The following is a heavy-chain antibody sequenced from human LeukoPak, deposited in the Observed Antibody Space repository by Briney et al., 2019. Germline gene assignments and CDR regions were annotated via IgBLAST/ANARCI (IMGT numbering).Heavy chain of an antibody. CDR3: XXXXGYXDYVGGMDV. CDR2: IWYDGSNK. V-gene: IGHV3-33*08. Sequence: GRSLRLSCAASGLTFSSYAMHWVRQAPGKGLEWVAVIWYDGSNKYYADSVRGRFTISRDNSKNTLYLQMNSLRAEDTAVYYCXXXXGYXDYVGGMDVWGQGTTVTVSS. D-gene: IGHD4-17*01. J-gene: IGHJ6*02. CDR1: GLTFSSYA.